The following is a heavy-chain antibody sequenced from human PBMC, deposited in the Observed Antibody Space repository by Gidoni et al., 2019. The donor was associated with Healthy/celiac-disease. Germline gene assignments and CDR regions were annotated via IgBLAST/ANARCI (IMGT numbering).Heavy chain of an antibody. V-gene: IGHV4-30-4*01. J-gene: IGHJ3*02. CDR3: ARVNYYDSSGYYGAFDI. CDR2: IYYSGST. Sequence: QVQLQESGPGLVKPSQTLSLTCTVSGGSISSGDYYWSWIRQPPGKGLEWIGYIYYSGSTYYNPSLKSRVTISVDTSKNQFSLKLSSVTAADTAVYYCARVNYYDSSGYYGAFDIWGQGTMVTVSS. CDR1: GGSISSGDYY. D-gene: IGHD3-22*01.